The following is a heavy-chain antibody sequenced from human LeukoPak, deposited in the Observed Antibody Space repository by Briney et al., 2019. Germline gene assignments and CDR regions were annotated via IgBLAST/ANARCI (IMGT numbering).Heavy chain of an antibody. V-gene: IGHV1-69*13. Sequence: SVKVSCKASGGTFSSYAISWVRQAPGQGLEWMGGIIPIFGTANYAQKFQGRVTITADESTSTAYMELSSLRSEDTAVYYCARGVRAFGGVIVGPRNAFDIWGQGTMVTVSS. CDR2: IIPIFGTA. CDR1: GGTFSSYA. D-gene: IGHD3-16*02. CDR3: ARGVRAFGGVIVGPRNAFDI. J-gene: IGHJ3*02.